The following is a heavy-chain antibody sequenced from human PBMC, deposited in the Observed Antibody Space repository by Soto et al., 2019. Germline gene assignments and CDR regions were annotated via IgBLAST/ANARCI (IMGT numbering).Heavy chain of an antibody. CDR2: ISFSSSTI. V-gene: IGHV3-48*02. J-gene: IGHJ5*02. CDR1: GFTFSSYS. CDR3: ARENYGDYLNWFDP. D-gene: IGHD4-17*01. Sequence: EVQLVESGGGLVQPGGSLRLSCAASGFTFSSYSMNWVRQAPGKGLEWVSYISFSSSTIYYADSVKGRFTISRDNAKNSLYLQMNSLXDEDTAVYYCARENYGDYLNWFDPWGQGTLVTVSS.